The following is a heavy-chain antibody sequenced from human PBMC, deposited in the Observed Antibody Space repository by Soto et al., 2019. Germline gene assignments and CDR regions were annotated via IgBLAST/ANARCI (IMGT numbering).Heavy chain of an antibody. CDR3: ASHSMVRGQGWFDP. Sequence: SETLSLTCTVSGGSISSGGYYWSWIRQHPGKGLEWIGYIYYSGSTYYNPSLKSRVTISVDTSKNQFSLKLSSVTAADTAVYYCASHSMVRGQGWFDPWGQGTLVTVSS. J-gene: IGHJ5*02. CDR2: IYYSGST. CDR1: GGSISSGGYY. V-gene: IGHV4-31*03. D-gene: IGHD3-10*01.